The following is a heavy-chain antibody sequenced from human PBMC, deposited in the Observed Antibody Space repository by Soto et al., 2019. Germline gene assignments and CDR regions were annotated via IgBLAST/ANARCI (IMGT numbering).Heavy chain of an antibody. V-gene: IGHV4-30-4*01. Sequence: QVQLQESGPGLVQPSQTLSLTCTVSGGSISSGGYYWSWIRQHPGTGLEWIGHISYSGSTYYNTSANTRSTISMYMSRNHYSLLVHSVTAPDTVVYYCARVLLHWGQGTLVTVSS. J-gene: IGHJ4*01. D-gene: IGHD2-21*01. CDR1: GGSISSGGYY. CDR3: ARVLLH. CDR2: ISYSGST.